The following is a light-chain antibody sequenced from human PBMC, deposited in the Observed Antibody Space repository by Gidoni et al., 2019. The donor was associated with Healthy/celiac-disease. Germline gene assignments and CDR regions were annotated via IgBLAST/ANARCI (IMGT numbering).Light chain of an antibody. J-gene: IGLJ2*01. CDR3: CSYAGSYVV. Sequence: SGVPDRFSGSKSGNTASLTISGLQAEDEADYYCCSYAGSYVVFGGGTKLTVL. V-gene: IGLV2-11*01.